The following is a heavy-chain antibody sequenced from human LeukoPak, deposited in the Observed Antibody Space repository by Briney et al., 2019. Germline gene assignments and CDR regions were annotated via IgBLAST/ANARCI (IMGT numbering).Heavy chain of an antibody. CDR2: IYSGGST. V-gene: IGHV3-66*01. CDR1: GFTVSSNY. J-gene: IGHJ6*02. D-gene: IGHD3-10*01. CDR3: ARDESLGDYYGSGSYYIRTYYYGMDV. Sequence: PGGSLRLSCAASGFTVSSNYMSWVRQAPGKGLEWVSVIYSGGSTYYADSVKGRFTISRDNSKNTLYLQMNSLRAEDTAVYYCARDESLGDYYGSGSYYIRTYYYGMDVWGQGTTVTVSS.